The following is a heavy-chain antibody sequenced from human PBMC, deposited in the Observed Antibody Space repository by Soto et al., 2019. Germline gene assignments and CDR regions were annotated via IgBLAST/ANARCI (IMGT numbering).Heavy chain of an antibody. CDR2: INHSGST. D-gene: IGHD2-15*01. J-gene: IGHJ4*02. CDR1: GGSFSGYY. Sequence: QVQLQQWGAGLLKPSETLSLTCAVYGGSFSGYYWSWIRQPPGKGLEWIGEINHSGSTNYNPSLKSRVHISVDTSKNQFSLKLSSVTAADTAVYYCARGPFYCSGGSCYPIYFDYWGQGTLVTDSS. CDR3: ARGPFYCSGGSCYPIYFDY. V-gene: IGHV4-34*01.